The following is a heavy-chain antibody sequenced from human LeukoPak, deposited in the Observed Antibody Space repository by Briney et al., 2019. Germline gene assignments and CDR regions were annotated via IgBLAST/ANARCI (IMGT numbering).Heavy chain of an antibody. V-gene: IGHV4-4*07. J-gene: IGHJ4*02. Sequence: PSETLSLTCTVSGDSISSSYWGWIRQPAGKGLEWIGRIHTSGSTYYSPSLKSRVTMSVDTSTNQFSLKLSSVTAADTAVYFCASDCSSTSCYARYYFDNWGQGTLVTVSS. CDR1: GDSISSSY. D-gene: IGHD2-2*01. CDR2: IHTSGST. CDR3: ASDCSSTSCYARYYFDN.